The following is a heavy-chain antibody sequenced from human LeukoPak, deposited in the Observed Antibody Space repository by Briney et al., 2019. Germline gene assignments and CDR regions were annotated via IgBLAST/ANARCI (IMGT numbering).Heavy chain of an antibody. CDR3: ARHRGLRGYYFDY. CDR2: IYYSGST. D-gene: IGHD4-23*01. V-gene: IGHV4-59*05. CDR1: GGSISSYY. Sequence: PSETLSLTCTVSGGSISSYYWSRIRQPPGKGLEWIGSIYYSGSTYYNPSLKSRVTISVDTSKNQFSLKLSSVTAADTAVYYCARHRGLRGYYFDYWGQGTLVTVSS. J-gene: IGHJ4*02.